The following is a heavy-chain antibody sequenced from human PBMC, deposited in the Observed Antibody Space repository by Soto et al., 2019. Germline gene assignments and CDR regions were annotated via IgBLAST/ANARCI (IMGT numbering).Heavy chain of an antibody. V-gene: IGHV3-9*01. Sequence: EVQLVESGGGFVQPGRSLRLSCIASGFTFDDYAMHWVRQAPGKGLEWVSSVDWNSGSVAYADSVKGRFTVSRDNARNSLFLQMKLLRGEDTALNYCVKGRGSFLVHFGLDVWGQGTTVTVSS. D-gene: IGHD1-26*01. CDR2: VDWNSGSV. CDR3: VKGRGSFLVHFGLDV. CDR1: GFTFDDYA. J-gene: IGHJ6*02.